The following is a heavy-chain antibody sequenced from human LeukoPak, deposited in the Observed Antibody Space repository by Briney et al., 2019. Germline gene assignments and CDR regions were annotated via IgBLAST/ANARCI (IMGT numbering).Heavy chain of an antibody. V-gene: IGHV4-34*01. CDR3: ARQKISRGVIIIYYYMDV. J-gene: IGHJ6*03. D-gene: IGHD3-10*01. Sequence: PSETLSLTCAVYGGPFSGYYWSWIRQPPGKGLEWIGEINHSGSTNYNPPLKSRVTISVDTSKNQFPLKLSSVTAADTAVYYCARQKISRGVIIIYYYMDVWGKGTTVTIS. CDR2: INHSGST. CDR1: GGPFSGYY.